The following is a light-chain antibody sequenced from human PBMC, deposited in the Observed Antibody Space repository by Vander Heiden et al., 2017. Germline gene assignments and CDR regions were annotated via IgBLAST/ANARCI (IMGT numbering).Light chain of an antibody. CDR1: QSIGIY. Sequence: DIQMTQSPSSVSASVGDRVTISCRASQSIGIYLNWYQQKPGTAPNLLAYTASSLESGVPSRFSGSGSGTEFTLTINSLQPEDFATYYCQQSYTTPTFGQGTKVEIK. CDR2: TAS. CDR3: QQSYTTPT. V-gene: IGKV1-39*01. J-gene: IGKJ1*01.